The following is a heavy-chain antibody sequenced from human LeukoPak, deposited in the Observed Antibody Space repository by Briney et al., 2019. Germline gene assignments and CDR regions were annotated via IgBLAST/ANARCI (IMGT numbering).Heavy chain of an antibody. Sequence: GASVKVSCKASGYTFTGYYMHWVRQAPGQGLEWMGWINPNSGGTNYAQKFQGRVTMTRDTSISTAYMELSRLRSDDTAVYYCARGVRYFDWLPPNYFDYWGQGTLVTVSS. CDR2: INPNSGGT. CDR3: ARGVRYFDWLPPNYFDY. CDR1: GYTFTGYY. V-gene: IGHV1-2*02. J-gene: IGHJ4*02. D-gene: IGHD3-9*01.